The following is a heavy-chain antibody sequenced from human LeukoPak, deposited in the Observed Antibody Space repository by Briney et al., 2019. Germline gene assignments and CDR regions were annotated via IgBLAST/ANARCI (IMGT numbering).Heavy chain of an antibody. Sequence: GGSLRLSCAASGFTFTSYVMNWVRQPPGKGLEWISYIGTRGTTMYYADSVKGRFTISRGNAKNSLYLQMNSLRDEDTAIYYCARGRGSSWGQGTLVTVSS. CDR2: IGTRGTTM. D-gene: IGHD2-21*01. CDR1: GFTFTSYV. J-gene: IGHJ5*02. V-gene: IGHV3-48*02. CDR3: ARGRGSS.